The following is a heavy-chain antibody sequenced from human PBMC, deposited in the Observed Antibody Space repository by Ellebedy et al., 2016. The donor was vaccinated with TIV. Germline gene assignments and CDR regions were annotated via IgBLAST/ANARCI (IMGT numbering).Heavy chain of an antibody. V-gene: IGHV3-21*01. CDR2: ISSSSSYI. D-gene: IGHD1-26*01. CDR1: GFTFSSYS. CDR3: ALLVGAKGY. Sequence: GESLKIPCAASGFTFSSYSMNWVRQAPGKGLEWVSSISSSSSYIYYADSVKGRFTISRDNAKNSLYLQMNSLRAEDTAVYYCALLVGAKGYWGQGTLVTVSS. J-gene: IGHJ4*02.